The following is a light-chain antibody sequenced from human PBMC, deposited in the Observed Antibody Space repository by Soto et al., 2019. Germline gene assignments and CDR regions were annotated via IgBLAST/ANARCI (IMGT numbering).Light chain of an antibody. V-gene: IGLV3-21*02. CDR2: DDS. CDR1: NIGSKS. Sequence: SYELTQPPSVSVAPGQTARITCGGNNIGSKSVHWYQQKTSQAPVLVVYDDSERPSGIPERFSGSSSGNTATLTVSRVEAGDEADYYCQVWDSSSDHYVFGTGTKLTVL. CDR3: QVWDSSSDHYV. J-gene: IGLJ1*01.